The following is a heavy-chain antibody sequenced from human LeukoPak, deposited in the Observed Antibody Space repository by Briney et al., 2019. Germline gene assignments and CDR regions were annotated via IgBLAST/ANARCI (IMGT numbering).Heavy chain of an antibody. Sequence: GGSLRLSCAASGFTFSSYDMHWVRHATGKGLEWVSAIGTAGDTYYPGSVKGRFTISRENAKNSLYLQMNSLRAGDTAVYYCARDLRVYDILTGYYAGYYGMDVWGQGTTVTVSS. CDR2: IGTAGDT. J-gene: IGHJ6*02. D-gene: IGHD3-9*01. CDR3: ARDLRVYDILTGYYAGYYGMDV. CDR1: GFTFSSYD. V-gene: IGHV3-13*01.